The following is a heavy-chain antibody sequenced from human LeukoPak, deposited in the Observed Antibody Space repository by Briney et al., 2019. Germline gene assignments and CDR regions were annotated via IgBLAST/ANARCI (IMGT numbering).Heavy chain of an antibody. J-gene: IGHJ4*02. D-gene: IGHD6-13*01. CDR1: EFIFSDYA. CDR2: ISSSGSTI. CDR3: ATDFDSSSWARYYFDY. Sequence: GGSRRLSFAASEFIFSDYAMGWVRQAPGKGRDWVSYISSSGSTIYYADSVKGRFTISRDNAKNSLYPQMNSLRAEDTAVYYCATDFDSSSWARYYFDYWGQGTLVTVSS. V-gene: IGHV3-11*01.